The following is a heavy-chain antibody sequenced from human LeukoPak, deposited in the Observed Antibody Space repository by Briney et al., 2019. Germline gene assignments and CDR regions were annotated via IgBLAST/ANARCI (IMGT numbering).Heavy chain of an antibody. CDR3: ARRVPPQDIVVVVAAHRPFFDY. CDR2: IFYTGST. D-gene: IGHD2-15*01. Sequence: PSETLSLTCSVSGDSITTSEYYWGWIRQSPGKGLEWIGTIFYTGSTYYNPSLKSRVTISLDTSKNQFSLKLSSVTAADTAVYYCARRVPPQDIVVVVAAHRPFFDYWGQGTLVTVSS. CDR1: GDSITTSEYY. J-gene: IGHJ4*02. V-gene: IGHV4-39*07.